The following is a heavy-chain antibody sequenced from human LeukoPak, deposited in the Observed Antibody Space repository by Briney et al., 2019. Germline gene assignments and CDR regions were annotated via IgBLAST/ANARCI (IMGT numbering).Heavy chain of an antibody. D-gene: IGHD3-9*01. CDR3: ARRGADWLTSIDY. CDR2: INHSGST. J-gene: IGHJ4*02. Sequence: SETLSLTCAVYGGSFSGYYWSWIRQPPGKGLEWIGEINHSGSTNYNPSLKSRVTISVDTSKNQFSLKLSSVTAADTAVYYCARRGADWLTSIDYWGQGTLVTVSS. CDR1: GGSFSGYY. V-gene: IGHV4-34*01.